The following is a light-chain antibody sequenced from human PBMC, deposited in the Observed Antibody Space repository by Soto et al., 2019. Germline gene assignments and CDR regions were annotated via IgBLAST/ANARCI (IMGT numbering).Light chain of an antibody. Sequence: DIQMTQPPSSVSASVGDRVTITWRASQDISNWLAWYQQKPGKAPKLLIYSTSSLQNGLPSRFSGSGSGTEFTLTITSLQPEDFATYYCQQGSSFPRTFGQGTKV. CDR2: STS. J-gene: IGKJ1*01. V-gene: IGKV1-12*01. CDR3: QQGSSFPRT. CDR1: QDISNW.